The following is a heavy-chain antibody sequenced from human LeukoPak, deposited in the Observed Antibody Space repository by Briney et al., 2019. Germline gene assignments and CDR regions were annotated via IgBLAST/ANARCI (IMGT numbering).Heavy chain of an antibody. Sequence: SETLSLTCTVSGGSISSGGYYWSWIRQHPGKGLEWIGYIYYSGSTYYNPSLKSRVTISVDTSKNQFSLKLSSVTAADTAVYYCARGGDSSSSPLDAWGQGTLVTVSS. CDR1: GGSISSGGYY. CDR3: ARGGDSSSSPLDA. CDR2: IYYSGST. D-gene: IGHD6-6*01. V-gene: IGHV4-31*03. J-gene: IGHJ5*02.